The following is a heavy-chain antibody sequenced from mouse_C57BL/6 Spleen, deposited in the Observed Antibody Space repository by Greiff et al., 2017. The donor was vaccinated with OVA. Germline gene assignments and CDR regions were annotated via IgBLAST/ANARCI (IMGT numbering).Heavy chain of an antibody. Sequence: QVHVKQPGAELVKPGASVKLSCKASGYTFTSYWMQWVKQRPGQGLEWIGEIDPSDSYTNYNQKFKGKATLTVDTSSSTAYMQLSSLTSEDSAVYYCARKVATTDYWGQGTTLTVSS. D-gene: IGHD1-1*01. CDR1: GYTFTSYW. J-gene: IGHJ2*01. CDR3: ARKVATTDY. CDR2: IDPSDSYT. V-gene: IGHV1-50*01.